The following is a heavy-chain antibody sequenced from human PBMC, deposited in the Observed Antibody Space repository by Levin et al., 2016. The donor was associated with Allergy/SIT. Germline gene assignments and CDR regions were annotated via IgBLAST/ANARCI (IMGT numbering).Heavy chain of an antibody. V-gene: IGHV5-51*01. CDR1: GYNFANYW. D-gene: IGHD3-9*01. J-gene: IGHJ4*02. CDR2: MNPGDSDT. CDR3: ARTDVLTDYYPFDS. Sequence: KVSCKASGYNFANYWIGWVRQMPGKGLEWMGIMNPGDSDTRYSPSFQGQVTISADKSISTAYLQWSSLKASDTATYYCARTDVLTDYYPFDSWGQGTLVTVSS.